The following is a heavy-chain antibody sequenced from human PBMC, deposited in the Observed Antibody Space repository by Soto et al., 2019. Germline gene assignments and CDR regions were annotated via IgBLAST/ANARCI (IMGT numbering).Heavy chain of an antibody. CDR1: GFTFDDYS. V-gene: IGHV3-43*01. CDR2: ISWDGRST. J-gene: IGHJ4*02. Sequence: EVQLVQSGGVVVQPGGSLRLSCATSGFTFDDYSMHWVRQVPGKGLEWVSLISWDGRSTFYADSVKGRFTISRDNSKNSLYLQMNSLTTEDTAFYYCTKDGAVTVYSDLDYWGQGAVVTVSS. D-gene: IGHD2-15*01. CDR3: TKDGAVTVYSDLDY.